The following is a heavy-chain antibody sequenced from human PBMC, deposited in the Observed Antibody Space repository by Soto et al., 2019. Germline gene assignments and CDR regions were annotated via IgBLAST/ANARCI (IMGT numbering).Heavy chain of an antibody. CDR1: GFTFSSYG. V-gene: IGHV3-33*01. D-gene: IGHD3-22*01. Sequence: GGSLRLSCAASGFTFSSYGMHWVRQAPGKGLEWVAVIWYDGSNKYYADSVKGRFTISRDNSKNRLYLQMNSLRAEDTAVYYCARHHYYDSSVGRPPRDNYYYYYGMDVWGQGTTVTVSS. J-gene: IGHJ6*02. CDR2: IWYDGSNK. CDR3: ARHHYYDSSVGRPPRDNYYYYYGMDV.